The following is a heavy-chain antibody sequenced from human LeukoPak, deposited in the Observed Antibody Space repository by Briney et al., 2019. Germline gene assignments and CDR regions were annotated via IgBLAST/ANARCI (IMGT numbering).Heavy chain of an antibody. CDR3: AKSASAYYYMDV. CDR2: ISDSGSTT. D-gene: IGHD4/OR15-4a*01. Sequence: GGSLRLSCAASGFTFRSYAMSWVRQAPGKGLEWVSGISDSGSTTYYADSVKGRFTVSRDNSKNTLYLQINSLRAEDTAVFYCAKSASAYYYMDVWGKGTTVTVSS. CDR1: GFTFRSYA. J-gene: IGHJ6*03. V-gene: IGHV3-23*01.